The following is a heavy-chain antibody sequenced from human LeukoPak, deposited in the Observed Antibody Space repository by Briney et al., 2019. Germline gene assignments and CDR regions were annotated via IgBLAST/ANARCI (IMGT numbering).Heavy chain of an antibody. CDR3: AHSAWGEYCSSTSCYILDAFDI. J-gene: IGHJ3*02. Sequence: SGPTLVNPTQTLTLTCTFSGFSLSTSGVGVGWIRQPPGKALEWLALIYWNDDKRYSPSLKSRLTITKDTFKNQVVLTMTNMDPVDTATYYCAHSAWGEYCSSTSCYILDAFDIWGQGTMVTVSS. D-gene: IGHD2-2*02. CDR1: GFSLSTSGVG. V-gene: IGHV2-5*01. CDR2: IYWNDDK.